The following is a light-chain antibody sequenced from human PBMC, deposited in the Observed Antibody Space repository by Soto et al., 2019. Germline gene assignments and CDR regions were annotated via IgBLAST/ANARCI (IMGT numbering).Light chain of an antibody. CDR3: QPYNNWPLT. Sequence: ELVMTQSPATLSVSPGERYTLSCMASQSVSSNLAWYQQKPGQAPRLLIYGASSRATGIPVRFSGSGSGTEFTLTISSLQSEDFAVYYCQPYNNWPLTFGPGTRLDIK. J-gene: IGKJ5*01. CDR1: QSVSSN. CDR2: GAS. V-gene: IGKV3-15*01.